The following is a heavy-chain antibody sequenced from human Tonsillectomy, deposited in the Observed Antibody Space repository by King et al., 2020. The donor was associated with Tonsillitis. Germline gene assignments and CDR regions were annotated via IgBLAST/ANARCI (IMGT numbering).Heavy chain of an antibody. J-gene: IGHJ4*02. CDR2: ISGRGGST. CDR1: GFTFSSYA. V-gene: IGHV3-23*04. Sequence: VQLVESGGGLVQPGGSLRLSCAASGFTFSSYAMSWVRQAPGKGLEWVSSISGRGGSTYHADSVTGRFTISRDNSKNTLYVQMNSLRAEDTAVYYCAKDSTSTPSSFDYWGQGTLVTVSS. CDR3: AKDSTSTPSSFDY. D-gene: IGHD6-6*01.